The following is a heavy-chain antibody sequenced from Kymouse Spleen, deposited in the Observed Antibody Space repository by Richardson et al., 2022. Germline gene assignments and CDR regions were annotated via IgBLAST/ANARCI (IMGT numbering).Heavy chain of an antibody. CDR2: ISWNSGSI. D-gene: IGHD1-20*01,IGHD1-7*01,IGHD7-27*02. CDR1: GFTFDDYA. CDR3: AKDLTGSRDY. Sequence: EVQLVESGGGLVQPGRSLRLSCAASGFTFDDYAMHWVRQAPGKGLEWVSGISWNSGSIGYADSVKGRFTISRDNAKNSLYLQMNSLRAEDTALYYCAKDLTGSRDYWGQGTLVTVSS. J-gene: IGHJ4*02. V-gene: IGHV3-9*01.